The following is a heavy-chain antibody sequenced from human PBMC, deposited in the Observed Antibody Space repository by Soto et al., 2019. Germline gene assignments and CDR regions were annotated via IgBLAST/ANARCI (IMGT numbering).Heavy chain of an antibody. CDR2: IDWDDDK. Sequence: QSGPTLVNPTQTLTLTCTFSGFSLSTSGMCVSWIRQPPGKALEWLARIDWDDDKYYSTSLKTRLTISKDTSKNQVVLTMTNMDPVDTATYYCARILLRYFDRSHNNRGNYYYYMDVWGKGTTVTVSS. D-gene: IGHD3-9*01. J-gene: IGHJ6*03. CDR1: GFSLSTSGMC. V-gene: IGHV2-70*11. CDR3: ARILLRYFDRSHNNRGNYYYYMDV.